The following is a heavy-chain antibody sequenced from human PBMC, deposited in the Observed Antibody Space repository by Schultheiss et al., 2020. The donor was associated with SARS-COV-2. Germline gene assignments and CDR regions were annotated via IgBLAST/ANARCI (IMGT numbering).Heavy chain of an antibody. Sequence: GGSLRLSCAASGFTFSRYWMHWVRQAPGKGLVLVSRMNSDGSCTSYADSVKARFTISRDNAENTLYLQMNSLRAEDTAVYYCAREEYYGVAFDIWGQGTMVT. D-gene: IGHD3-3*01. J-gene: IGHJ3*02. CDR2: MNSDGSCT. CDR3: AREEYYGVAFDI. V-gene: IGHV3-74*01. CDR1: GFTFSRYW.